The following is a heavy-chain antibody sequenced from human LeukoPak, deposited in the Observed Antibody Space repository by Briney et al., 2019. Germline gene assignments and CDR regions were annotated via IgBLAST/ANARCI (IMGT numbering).Heavy chain of an antibody. D-gene: IGHD4-17*01. CDR1: GYTFTSYD. CDR2: MNPNSGNT. Sequence: ASVKVSCKASGYTFTSYDINWVRQATGQGLEWRGWMNPNSGNTGYAQKFQGRVTMTRNTSISTAYMELSSLRSEDTAVYYCAKGDYGDYSSVVWFDPWGQGTLVTVSS. V-gene: IGHV1-8*01. J-gene: IGHJ5*02. CDR3: AKGDYGDYSSVVWFDP.